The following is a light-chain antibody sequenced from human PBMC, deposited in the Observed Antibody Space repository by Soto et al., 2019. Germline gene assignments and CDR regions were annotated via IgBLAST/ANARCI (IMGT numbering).Light chain of an antibody. Sequence: QSVLTQPASGSGSLGQSITISCTGTSSDVGGFDYVSWYQHQPGKAPKLIIYDVTSRPSGVSSHFSGSKSGNTASLTISGLLAEDEADYHCCSYTSSNTYVFGTGTKVTVL. CDR3: CSYTSSNTYV. CDR1: SSDVGGFDY. V-gene: IGLV2-14*03. J-gene: IGLJ1*01. CDR2: DVT.